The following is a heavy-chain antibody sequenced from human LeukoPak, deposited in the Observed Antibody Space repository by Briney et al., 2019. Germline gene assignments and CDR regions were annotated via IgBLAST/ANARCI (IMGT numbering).Heavy chain of an antibody. D-gene: IGHD3-10*01. CDR2: VSSSSGIT. CDR1: GFTFSTYG. CDR3: AKFHYGSGLFDY. V-gene: IGHV3-23*01. Sequence: GGSLRLSCAASGFTFSTYGMSWVRQAPGKGLEWVSAVSSSSGITYYADSVKGRFTISRDNSKNTLYLQMNSLRAEDTAIYYCAKFHYGSGLFDYWGQGTLVTVSS. J-gene: IGHJ4*02.